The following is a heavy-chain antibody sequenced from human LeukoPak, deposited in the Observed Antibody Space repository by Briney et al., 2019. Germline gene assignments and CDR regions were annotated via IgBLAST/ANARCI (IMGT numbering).Heavy chain of an antibody. Sequence: ASVTVSCKASGYTFTDYYIHWVRQAPGQGLEWMGLIYPNSGGPKYAQKFQGWVTISRDTSISTAYLELSRLTSDDTAVYYCARGAYHSDIFPLHFWGQGTLVTVSS. D-gene: IGHD3-9*01. CDR1: GYTFTDYY. V-gene: IGHV1-2*04. CDR2: IYPNSGGP. CDR3: ARGAYHSDIFPLHF. J-gene: IGHJ4*02.